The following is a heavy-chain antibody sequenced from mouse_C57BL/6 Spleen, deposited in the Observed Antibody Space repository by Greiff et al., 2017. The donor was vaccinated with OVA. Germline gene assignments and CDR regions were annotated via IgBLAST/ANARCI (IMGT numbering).Heavy chain of an antibody. D-gene: IGHD2-1*01. V-gene: IGHV5-9*01. CDR1: GFTFSSYT. CDR2: ISGGGGNT. CDR3: ARHLYYGNYGGGFFDY. Sequence: EVQRVESGGGLVKPGGSLKLSCAASGFTFSSYTMSWVRQTPEKRLEWVATISGGGGNTYYPDSVKGRFTISRDNAKNTLYLQMSSLRSEDTALYYCARHLYYGNYGGGFFDYWGQGTTLTVSS. J-gene: IGHJ2*01.